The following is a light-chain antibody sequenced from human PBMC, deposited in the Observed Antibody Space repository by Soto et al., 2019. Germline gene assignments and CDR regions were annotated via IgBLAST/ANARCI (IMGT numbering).Light chain of an antibody. CDR3: QQYYSYPET. CDR1: QGISSY. J-gene: IGKJ1*01. CDR2: AAS. Sequence: AIRMTQSPSSLSASTGDRVTITCRASQGISSYLAWYQQKPGKAPKLLIYAASTLQSGVPSRFSGSGSGTDFTLTISCLQSEDFATYYCQQYYSYPETFDQGTKVEIK. V-gene: IGKV1-8*01.